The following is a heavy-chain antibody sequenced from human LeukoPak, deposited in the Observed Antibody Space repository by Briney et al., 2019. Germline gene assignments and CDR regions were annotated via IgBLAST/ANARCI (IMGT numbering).Heavy chain of an antibody. CDR3: ASEEDSDP. D-gene: IGHD3/OR15-3a*01. Sequence: GGSLRLSCAASGFTFTSYAMHWVRQAPGKGLEWVAVISYDGSNKYYADSVKGRFTISRENSKNTLYLQMNSLRAEDTAVYYCASEEDSDPWGQGTLVTVSS. CDR2: ISYDGSNK. CDR1: GFTFTSYA. V-gene: IGHV3-30-3*01. J-gene: IGHJ5*02.